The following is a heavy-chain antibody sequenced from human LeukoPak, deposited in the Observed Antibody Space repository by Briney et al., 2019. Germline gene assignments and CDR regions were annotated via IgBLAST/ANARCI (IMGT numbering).Heavy chain of an antibody. CDR2: IIPNSGGT. J-gene: IGHJ4*02. V-gene: IGHV1-2*06. Sequence: ASVKVSCKASGYTFTGYYIHWVRQAPGQGLEWMGRIIPNSGGTNYAQKFQGRVTMTRDTSISTAYMELSRLRLDDTAVYYCARGPSQWDYYDSTGSYGHSGQGTLVTVSS. D-gene: IGHD3-22*01. CDR1: GYTFTGYY. CDR3: ARGPSQWDYYDSTGSYGH.